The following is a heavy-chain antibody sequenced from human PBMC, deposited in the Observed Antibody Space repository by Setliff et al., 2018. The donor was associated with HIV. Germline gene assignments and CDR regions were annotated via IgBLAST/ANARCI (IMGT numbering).Heavy chain of an antibody. CDR3: ARGEAARPTPFDY. V-gene: IGHV4-38-2*01. Sequence: SETLSLTCAVSSYSINSGYYWGWVRQPPGKGLEWIGSIYHSGSTYYNPSLRSRVTISVDTAKNQFSLRLNSVTAADTAVYYCARGEAARPTPFDYWGQGTLVTVSS. J-gene: IGHJ4*02. CDR2: IYHSGST. CDR1: SYSINSGYY. D-gene: IGHD6-6*01.